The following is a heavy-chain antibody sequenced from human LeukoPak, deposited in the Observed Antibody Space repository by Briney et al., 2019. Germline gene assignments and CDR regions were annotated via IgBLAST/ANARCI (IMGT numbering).Heavy chain of an antibody. CDR3: ARGPMFYDYVWGSYRYNWFDP. CDR2: INHSGST. J-gene: IGHJ5*02. Sequence: SETLSLTCAVYGGSFSGYYWSWIRQPPGKGLEWIGEINHSGSTNYNPSLKSRVTISVDTSKNQFSLKLSSVTAADTAVYYCARGPMFYDYVWGSYRYNWFDPWGQGTLVTVSS. D-gene: IGHD3-16*02. CDR1: GGSFSGYY. V-gene: IGHV4-34*01.